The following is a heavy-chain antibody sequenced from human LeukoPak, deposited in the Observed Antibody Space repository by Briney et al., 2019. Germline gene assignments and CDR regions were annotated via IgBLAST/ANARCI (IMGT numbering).Heavy chain of an antibody. V-gene: IGHV3-23*01. CDR3: AGYFCSGGSCYRYFDY. D-gene: IGHD2-15*01. Sequence: GGSLRLSCAASGFTFSSYAMSWFRQPPGKGLEWVSTISGSGGGTYYADSVKGRFTISRDNSKNTLYLQMNSLRPEDTAVYYCAGYFCSGGSCYRYFDYWGQGTLVTVSS. CDR2: ISGSGGGT. CDR1: GFTFSSYA. J-gene: IGHJ4*02.